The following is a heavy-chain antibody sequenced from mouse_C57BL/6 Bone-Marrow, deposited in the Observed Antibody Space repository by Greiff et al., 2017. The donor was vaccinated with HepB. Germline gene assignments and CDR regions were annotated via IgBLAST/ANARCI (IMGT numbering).Heavy chain of an antibody. CDR3: ARDGYYTFAY. J-gene: IGHJ3*01. CDR2: ISDGGSYT. CDR1: GFTFSSYA. V-gene: IGHV5-4*01. D-gene: IGHD2-3*01. Sequence: EVQGVESGGGLVKPGGSLKLSCAASGFTFSSYAMSWVRQTPEKRLEWVATISDGGSYTYYPDNVKGRFTISRDNAKNNLYLQMSHLKSEDTAMYYCARDGYYTFAYWGQGTLVTVSA.